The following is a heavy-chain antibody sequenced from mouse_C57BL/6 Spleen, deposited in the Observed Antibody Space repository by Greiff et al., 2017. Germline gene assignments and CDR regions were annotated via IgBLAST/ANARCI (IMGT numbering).Heavy chain of an antibody. CDR3: ARYYDYGGFAD. Sequence: QVQLQESGAELVKPGASVKMSCKASGYTFTSYWITWVKQRPGQGLEWIGDIYPGSGSTNYNEKFKGKATLTVDTSSSTAYMQLSSLTSEDSAVYYCARYYDYGGFADWGQGTLVTVSA. J-gene: IGHJ3*01. D-gene: IGHD2-4*01. CDR2: IYPGSGST. CDR1: GYTFTSYW. V-gene: IGHV1-55*01.